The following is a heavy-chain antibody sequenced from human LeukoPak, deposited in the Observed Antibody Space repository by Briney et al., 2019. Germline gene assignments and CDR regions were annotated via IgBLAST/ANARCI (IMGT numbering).Heavy chain of an antibody. V-gene: IGHV3-74*01. CDR3: VRGTVLWRGVDH. CDR1: GFTFSDYW. J-gene: IGHJ4*02. Sequence: GGSLRLSCAASGFTFSDYWIHWVRQAPGKGLVWVSCISPDGITTDYADSVKGRFTISRDNAQNTVFLQMNSLRAEDTALYYCVRGTVLWRGVDHWGQGTLVTASS. D-gene: IGHD2-21*01. CDR2: ISPDGITT.